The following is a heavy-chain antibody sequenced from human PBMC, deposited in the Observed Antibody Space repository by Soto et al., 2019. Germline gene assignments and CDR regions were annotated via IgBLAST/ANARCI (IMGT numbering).Heavy chain of an antibody. CDR3: AKDAWGSSTSCYCWFDP. CDR2: ISGSGGST. V-gene: IGHV3-23*01. CDR1: GFTFSSYA. Sequence: PGGSLRLSCAASGFTFSSYAMSWVRQAPGKGLEWVSAISGSGGSTYYADSVKGRFTISRDNSKNTLYLQMNSLRAEDTAVYYCAKDAWGSSTSCYCWFDPWGQGTLVTVSS. D-gene: IGHD2-2*01. J-gene: IGHJ5*02.